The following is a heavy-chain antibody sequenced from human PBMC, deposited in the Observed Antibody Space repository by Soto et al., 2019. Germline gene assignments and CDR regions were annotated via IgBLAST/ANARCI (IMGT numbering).Heavy chain of an antibody. CDR2: IGTAGDT. J-gene: IGHJ3*02. CDR3: AREVGATYAFDI. CDR1: GFTFSSYD. Sequence: EVQLVESGGGLVQPGGSLRLSCAASGFTFSSYDMHWVRQATGKGLEWVSAIGTAGDTYYPGSVKGRFTISRENAKNSLYLQMNSLRAEDPAVYYCAREVGATYAFDIWGQGTMVTVSS. V-gene: IGHV3-13*01. D-gene: IGHD1-26*01.